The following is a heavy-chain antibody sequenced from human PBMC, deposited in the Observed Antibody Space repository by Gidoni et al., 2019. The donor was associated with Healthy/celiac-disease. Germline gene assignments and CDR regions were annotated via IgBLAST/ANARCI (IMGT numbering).Heavy chain of an antibody. D-gene: IGHD6-19*01. J-gene: IGHJ6*02. CDR2: ISWNSGSI. Sequence: EVQLVESGGGLVQPGRSLRLSCAASGFPFDDYAMHWVRQAPGKGLEWVSGISWNSGSIGYADSVKGRFTISRDNAKNSLYLQMNSLRAEDTALYYCAKDIGGKYSSGWYYYYYYGMDVWGQGTTVTVSS. V-gene: IGHV3-9*01. CDR1: GFPFDDYA. CDR3: AKDIGGKYSSGWYYYYYYGMDV.